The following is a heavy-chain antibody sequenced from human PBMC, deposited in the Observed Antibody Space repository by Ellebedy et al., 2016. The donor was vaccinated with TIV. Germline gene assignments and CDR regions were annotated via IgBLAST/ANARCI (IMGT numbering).Heavy chain of an antibody. CDR3: ARRPGGSYYYGMDV. V-gene: IGHV5-10-1*01. Sequence: GESLKISXKGSGYGFTSYWISWVRQMPGKGLEWMGRIDPSDSYTNYSPSFQGHVTISADKSISTAYLQWSSLKASDTAMYYCARRPGGSYYYGMDVWGQGTTVTVSS. CDR2: IDPSDSYT. D-gene: IGHD3-10*01. J-gene: IGHJ6*02. CDR1: GYGFTSYW.